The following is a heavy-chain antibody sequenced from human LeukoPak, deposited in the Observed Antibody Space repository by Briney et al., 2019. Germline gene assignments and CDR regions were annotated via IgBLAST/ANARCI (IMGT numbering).Heavy chain of an antibody. CDR1: GFTVSSNY. J-gene: IGHJ4*02. V-gene: IGHV3-53*01. CDR3: VRGIRFYPHFYY. D-gene: IGHD3-3*01. CDR2: IYSGGST. Sequence: GGSLRLSCAASGFTVSSNYMSWVRQAPGKGLEWVSVIYSGGSTYYAAPVKGRFTISRDNSKNTLYLQMNSLRAEDTAVYYCVRGIRFYPHFYYCGQVTLFTVSS.